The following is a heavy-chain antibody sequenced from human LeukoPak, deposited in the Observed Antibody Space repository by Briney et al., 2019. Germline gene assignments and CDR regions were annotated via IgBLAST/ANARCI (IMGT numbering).Heavy chain of an antibody. V-gene: IGHV3-53*01. CDR3: ARCYYDGSGFYYYFDY. CDR2: IYSGGNT. Sequence: GGSLRLSCAASGVSVSNYYMSWVRQAPGKGLEWVSVIYSGGNTYYTDSVKGRFTISRDNPKNTVFLQMGSLRGEDTAVYYCARCYYDGSGFYYYFDYWGQGTLVTVSS. CDR1: GVSVSNYY. D-gene: IGHD3-22*01. J-gene: IGHJ4*02.